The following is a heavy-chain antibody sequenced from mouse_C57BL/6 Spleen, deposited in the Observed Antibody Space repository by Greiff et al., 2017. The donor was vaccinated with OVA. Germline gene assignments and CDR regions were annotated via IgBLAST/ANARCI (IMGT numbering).Heavy chain of an antibody. J-gene: IGHJ1*03. CDR1: GFSLTSYG. CDR2: IWSDGST. CDR3: ARHAGPYWYFDV. V-gene: IGHV2-6-1*01. Sequence: VHLVESGPGLVAPSQSLSITCTVSGFSLTSYGVHWVRQPPGKGLEWLVVIWSDGSTTYNSALKSRLSISKDNSKSQVFLKMNSLQTDDTSMDYCARHAGPYWYFDVWGTGTTVTVSS.